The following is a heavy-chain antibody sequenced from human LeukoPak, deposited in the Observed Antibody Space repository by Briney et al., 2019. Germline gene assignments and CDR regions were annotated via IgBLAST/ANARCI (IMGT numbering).Heavy chain of an antibody. D-gene: IGHD3-10*01. J-gene: IGHJ4*02. Sequence: ASVKVSCKNSGYSFTVFYIRCVRQAPGQGLEWMGWIHPRRGDTNYAQTFQGRVTMTRDTSISTAYLALSSLRSDDTAVYYCARDGDYGTGSYYRGCIDSWGQGTPVTVSP. CDR2: IHPRRGDT. CDR1: GYSFTVFY. V-gene: IGHV1-2*02. CDR3: ARDGDYGTGSYYRGCIDS.